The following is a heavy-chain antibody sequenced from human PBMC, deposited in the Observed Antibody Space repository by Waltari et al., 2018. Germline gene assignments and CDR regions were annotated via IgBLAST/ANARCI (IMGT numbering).Heavy chain of an antibody. J-gene: IGHJ2*01. CDR3: ARGARRTTVTTGWWYFDL. CDR2: SNRDGRST. D-gene: IGHD4-17*01. V-gene: IGHV3-74*01. CDR1: GFTYSMYW. Sequence: EVQLVESGGGLVQPGGSLRLSCAASGFTYSMYWMHWVRQAPGKGLVWVSRSNRDGRSTSYAESVKGRFTISKDNAKNTVYLQMNSLRAEDTDIYYCARGARRTTVTTGWWYFDLWGRGTLVTVSS.